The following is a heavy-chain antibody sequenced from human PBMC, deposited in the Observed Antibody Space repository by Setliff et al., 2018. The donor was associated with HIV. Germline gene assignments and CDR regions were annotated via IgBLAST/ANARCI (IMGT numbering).Heavy chain of an antibody. CDR3: ARHAPRNHDLAGVFYPYYMDV. J-gene: IGHJ6*03. CDR1: GGSISSYY. D-gene: IGHD1-1*01. V-gene: IGHV4-59*08. CDR2: IYYSGST. Sequence: SETLSLTCTVSGGSISSYYWSWIRQPPGKGLEWIGYIYYSGSTTYNPSLKSRVTISVDTSKNQFSLKLSSVTAADTAVYYCARHAPRNHDLAGVFYPYYMDVWGKGTTVTVSS.